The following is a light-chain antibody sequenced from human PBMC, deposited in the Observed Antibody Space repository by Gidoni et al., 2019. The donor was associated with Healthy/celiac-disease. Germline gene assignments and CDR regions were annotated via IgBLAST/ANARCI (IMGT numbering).Light chain of an antibody. CDR3: QSYDSSLSGSV. Sequence: QSVLTQPPPVSGPPAHRVTISCTGSSSNIGAGYDVHWYQQLPGTVPKLLSYGNSNRPSGVPDRFTGSKSGTSASLAITGLQAEDEADYYCQSYDSSLSGSVFGGGTKLTVL. CDR1: SSNIGAGYD. J-gene: IGLJ2*01. V-gene: IGLV1-40*01. CDR2: GNS.